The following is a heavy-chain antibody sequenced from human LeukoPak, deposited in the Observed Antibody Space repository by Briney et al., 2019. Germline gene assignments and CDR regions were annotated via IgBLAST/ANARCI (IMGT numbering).Heavy chain of an antibody. J-gene: IGHJ3*02. V-gene: IGHV1-18*01. CDR2: ISANNGNT. CDR3: ARDPAYYDSSGYYYFDAFDI. CDR1: GNTFTSYG. D-gene: IGHD3-22*01. Sequence: ASVKVSCKASGNTFTSYGISWVRQAPGQGLEWMGRISANNGNTKYAQKFQGKVTMTTDTSTTTAYMELRSLTSDDTGVYYCARDPAYYDSSGYYYFDAFDIWGQGTMVTVSS.